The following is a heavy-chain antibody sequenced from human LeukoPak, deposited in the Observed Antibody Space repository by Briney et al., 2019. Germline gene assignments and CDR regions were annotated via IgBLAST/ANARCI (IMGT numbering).Heavy chain of an antibody. Sequence: GASVKVSCKVSGYTLTELSMHWVRQAPGKGLKWTGGFDPEDGETIYAQKFQGRVTMTEDTSTDTAYMELSSLRSEDTAVYYCATGTALGATSGPGFDPWGQGTLVTVSS. D-gene: IGHD1-26*01. J-gene: IGHJ5*02. CDR3: ATGTALGATSGPGFDP. CDR2: FDPEDGET. CDR1: GYTLTELS. V-gene: IGHV1-24*01.